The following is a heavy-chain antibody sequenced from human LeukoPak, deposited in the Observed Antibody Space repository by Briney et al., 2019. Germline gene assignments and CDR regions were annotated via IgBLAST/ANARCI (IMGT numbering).Heavy chain of an antibody. D-gene: IGHD4-23*01. CDR2: INWNGGST. J-gene: IGHJ4*02. CDR3: ARASKFSGNPYYFDY. V-gene: IGHV3-20*04. CDR1: GFTFDDYG. Sequence: GGSLRLSXAASGFTFDDYGMSWVRQAPGKGLEWVSGINWNGGSTVNADSVKGRFTISRDNAKNSLYLQMNSLRAEDTAFYYCARASKFSGNPYYFDYWGQGTLVTVSS.